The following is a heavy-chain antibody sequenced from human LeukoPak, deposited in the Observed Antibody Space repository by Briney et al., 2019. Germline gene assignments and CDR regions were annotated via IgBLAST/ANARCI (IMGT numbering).Heavy chain of an antibody. CDR2: IYHSGST. J-gene: IGHJ3*02. CDR1: GGSISSSSYY. D-gene: IGHD3-3*01. CDR3: ARVLGGYDFWSGYLGGKGAFDI. Sequence: PSETLSLTCTVSGGSISSSSYYWGWIRQPPGKGLEWIGSIYHSGSTYYNPSLKSRVTISVDTSKNQFSLKLSSVTAADTAVYYCARVLGGYDFWSGYLGGKGAFDIWGQGTMVTVSS. V-gene: IGHV4-39*07.